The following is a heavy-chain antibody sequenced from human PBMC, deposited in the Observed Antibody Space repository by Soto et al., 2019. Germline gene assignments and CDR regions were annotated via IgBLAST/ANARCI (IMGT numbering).Heavy chain of an antibody. CDR2: IYYSGTT. Sequence: SETLSLTCAVSGYSISSSNWWGWIRQPPGRGLEWIGYIYYSGTTYYNPSLKSRVTMSVDTSKNQFSLKLTSVTAVDTAVYYCARREIQGPIDYWGQGTLVT. CDR1: GYSISSSNW. J-gene: IGHJ4*02. CDR3: ARREIQGPIDY. D-gene: IGHD1-26*01. V-gene: IGHV4-28*01.